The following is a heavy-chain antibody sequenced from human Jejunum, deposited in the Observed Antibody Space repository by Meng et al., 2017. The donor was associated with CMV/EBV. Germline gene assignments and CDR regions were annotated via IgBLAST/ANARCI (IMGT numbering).Heavy chain of an antibody. J-gene: IGHJ3*02. D-gene: IGHD6-6*01. CDR2: ISVGSTVI. Sequence: FPFNSHGMHWVRQAPGKGLEWISYISVGSTVINYADSVRGRFTISRDNAKNSLYLQMCSLRVEDTAVYFCARDLAWRSSQDAFDIWGQGTMVTVSS. CDR1: FPFNSHG. V-gene: IGHV3-48*03. CDR3: ARDLAWRSSQDAFDI.